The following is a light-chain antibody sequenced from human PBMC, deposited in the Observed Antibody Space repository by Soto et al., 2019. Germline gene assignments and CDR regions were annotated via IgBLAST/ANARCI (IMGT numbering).Light chain of an antibody. CDR3: SSFTSIGTVV. CDR2: DVS. Sequence: QSALTQPASVSGSPGQSITISCTGTSSDVGGYNYVSWYQQHPDKVPKLMIYDVSSRPSGVSNRFSGSKSGNTASLTISGLQAEDEADYYCSSFTSIGTVVFGGGTKVTVL. V-gene: IGLV2-14*01. J-gene: IGLJ3*02. CDR1: SSDVGGYNY.